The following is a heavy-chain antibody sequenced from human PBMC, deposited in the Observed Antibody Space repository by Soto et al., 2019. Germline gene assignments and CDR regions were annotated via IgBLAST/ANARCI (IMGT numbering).Heavy chain of an antibody. CDR2: IYNSVIT. J-gene: IGHJ4*02. Sequence: VLMHESGPGLVKPSETLSLTCTVSGASVSSGNQYWSWIRQPPGKRLEWIGFIYNSVITNYSPSLKSRVSISADTSRNQFSLKMSSVTAADTAVYYCARGWDANSWGQGALVTVSS. CDR1: GASVSSGNQY. V-gene: IGHV4-61*01. D-gene: IGHD6-19*01. CDR3: ARGWDANS.